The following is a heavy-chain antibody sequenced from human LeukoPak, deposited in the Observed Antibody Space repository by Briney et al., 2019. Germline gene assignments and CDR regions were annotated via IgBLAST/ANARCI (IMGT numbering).Heavy chain of an antibody. CDR3: AKRGSSWFFDY. V-gene: IGHV4-39*01. CDR1: GGSLSNSFYY. Sequence: SETLSLICTVSGGSLSNSFYYWGYIRQSPGKGLEWIGSIHFSGNTYYNPSLRSRVTISVDTSKNQFSLKLSSVTAADTAVYYCAKRGSSWFFDYWGQGTLVTVSS. CDR2: IHFSGNT. J-gene: IGHJ4*02. D-gene: IGHD6-19*01.